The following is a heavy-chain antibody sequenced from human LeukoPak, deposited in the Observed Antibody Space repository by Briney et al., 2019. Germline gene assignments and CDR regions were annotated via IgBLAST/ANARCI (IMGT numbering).Heavy chain of an antibody. D-gene: IGHD6-13*01. CDR3: ASGGSSSWYAQDYYYYYMDV. V-gene: IGHV3-23*01. CDR2: ISGSGGST. CDR1: GFTFSSYA. Sequence: GGSLRLSCAASGFTFSSYAMSWVRQAPGKGLEWVSAISGSGGSTYYADSVKGRFTISRDNSKNTLYLQMNSLRAEDTAVYYCASGGSSSWYAQDYYYYYMDVWAKGPRSPSP. J-gene: IGHJ6*03.